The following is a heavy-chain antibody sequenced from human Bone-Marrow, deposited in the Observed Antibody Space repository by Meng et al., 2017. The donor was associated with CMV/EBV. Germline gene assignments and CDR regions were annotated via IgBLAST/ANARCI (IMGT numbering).Heavy chain of an antibody. CDR3: ARQGDGSGSYFSSFLDV. CDR1: GGSVSSNTYY. J-gene: IGHJ6*02. V-gene: IGHV4-39*01. CDR2: IYYSGST. D-gene: IGHD3-10*01. Sequence: SETLSLTCTVSGGSVSSNTYYWAWIRQPPGKGLEWIGSIYYSGSTYYNPSLKSRVTISVDMSKNQFSLKLSSVTAADTAVYYCARQGDGSGSYFSSFLDVLCQGTTVTVSS.